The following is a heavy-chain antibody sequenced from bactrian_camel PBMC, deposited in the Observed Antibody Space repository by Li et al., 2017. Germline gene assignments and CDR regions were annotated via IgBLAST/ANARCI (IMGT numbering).Heavy chain of an antibody. Sequence: VQLVESGGGSVQAGGSLRLSCVASGYLYSAYCMGWFRQAPGKQREWVAGLDSDGIASYADSVKGQFTISRDNAKNTVYLQMNSLKPEDTAVYYCATGSSILALFSFGCWGQGTQVTVS. J-gene: IGHJ6*01. CDR2: LDSDGIA. CDR1: GYLYSAYC. V-gene: IGHV3S53*01. CDR3: ATGSSILALFSFGC. D-gene: IGHD3*01.